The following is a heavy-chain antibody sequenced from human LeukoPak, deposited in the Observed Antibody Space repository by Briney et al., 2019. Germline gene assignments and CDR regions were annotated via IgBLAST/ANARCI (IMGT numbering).Heavy chain of an antibody. Sequence: PGGSLGLSCAASGFTFSIYAMSWVRQAPGKGLEWVSAISGSGGSTYYADSVKGRFTISIDNSKNTLYLQMNSLRAEDTAVYYCAKGSYCSSTSCYTGAFDIWGQGTMVTVSS. D-gene: IGHD2-2*02. CDR3: AKGSYCSSTSCYTGAFDI. J-gene: IGHJ3*02. CDR2: ISGSGGST. CDR1: GFTFSIYA. V-gene: IGHV3-23*01.